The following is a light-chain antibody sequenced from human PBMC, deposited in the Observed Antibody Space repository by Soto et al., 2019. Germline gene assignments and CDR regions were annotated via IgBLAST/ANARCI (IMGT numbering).Light chain of an antibody. Sequence: DIPMTQSPSSLSASVGDRVTITCRASQTISNYLNWYQQKQGKAPKLLIYAASSLHSGVPSRFSGSGSGTEFTLTISSLQPEDFATYYCQKSYSTPLTFGGGTKVEIK. CDR2: AAS. J-gene: IGKJ4*01. CDR3: QKSYSTPLT. CDR1: QTISNY. V-gene: IGKV1-39*01.